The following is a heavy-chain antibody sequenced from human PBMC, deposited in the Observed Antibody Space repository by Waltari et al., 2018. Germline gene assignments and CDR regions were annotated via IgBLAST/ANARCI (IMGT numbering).Heavy chain of an antibody. V-gene: IGHV4-61*02. D-gene: IGHD5-12*01. CDR2: IYTSGST. J-gene: IGHJ6*03. CDR3: ARGGQDYYYYYYMDV. CDR1: GGSIRSGSYY. Sequence: QVQLQESGPGLVKPSQTLSLTCAVSGGSIRSGSYYWSWIRQPAGKGLEWIGRIYTSGSTNYNPSLKSRVTISVDTSKNQFSLKLSSVTAADTAVYYCARGGQDYYYYYYMDVWGKGTTVTVSS.